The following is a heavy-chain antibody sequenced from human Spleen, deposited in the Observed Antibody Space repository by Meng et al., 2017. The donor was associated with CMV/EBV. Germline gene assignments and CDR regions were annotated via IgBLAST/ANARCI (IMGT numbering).Heavy chain of an antibody. D-gene: IGHD1-26*01. V-gene: IGHV3-7*01. J-gene: IGHJ4*02. CDR3: ARDVGPFDY. Sequence: LRFACGVSGFTFSNDWMTWVRQAPGKGLEWVANIKQDGSEKYYVDSVKGRFTISRENAKNSLYLQMNSLRVEDTAVYYCARDVGPFDYWGQGTLVTVSS. CDR2: IKQDGSEK. CDR1: GFTFSNDW.